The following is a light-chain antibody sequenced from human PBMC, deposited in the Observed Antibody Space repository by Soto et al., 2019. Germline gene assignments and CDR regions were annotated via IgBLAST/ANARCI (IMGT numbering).Light chain of an antibody. V-gene: IGLV2-8*01. Sequence: QSALTQPPSASGSPGQTVTISCTGTSSDVGGYDYVSWYQQHPGKAPKLMIYEVNKRPSGVPGRFSGSKSGNTASLTVSGLQAEDEADYYCSSYAGSNILFGGGTKLTVL. CDR2: EVN. CDR1: SSDVGGYDY. J-gene: IGLJ2*01. CDR3: SSYAGSNIL.